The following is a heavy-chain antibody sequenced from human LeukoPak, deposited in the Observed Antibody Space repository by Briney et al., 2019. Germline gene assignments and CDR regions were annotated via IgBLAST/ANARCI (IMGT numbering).Heavy chain of an antibody. CDR2: IRPYNGNT. V-gene: IGHV1-18*01. CDR1: GYTFTSYG. J-gene: IGHJ4*02. D-gene: IGHD3-22*01. CDR3: ARDVEMYYDSSAYGDY. Sequence: ASVKVSCKASGYTFTSYGISWVRQAPGQGLEWMGWIRPYNGNTNYAQKLQGRVTMTTDTSTSTAYMELRSLRSDDTAIYYCARDVEMYYDSSAYGDYWGQGTLVTVSS.